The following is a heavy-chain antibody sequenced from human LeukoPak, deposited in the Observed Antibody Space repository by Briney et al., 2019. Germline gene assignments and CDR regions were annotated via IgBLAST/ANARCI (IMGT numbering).Heavy chain of an antibody. Sequence: GGSLRLSCAASGFTVSSNYMSWVRQAPGKGLEWVSVIYSGGSTYYADSVKGRFTISRDNSKNTLYLQMSSLRAEDTAVYYCANTIFGVVTPESGYWGQGTLVTVSS. D-gene: IGHD3-3*01. V-gene: IGHV3-53*01. CDR1: GFTVSSNY. J-gene: IGHJ4*02. CDR2: IYSGGST. CDR3: ANTIFGVVTPESGY.